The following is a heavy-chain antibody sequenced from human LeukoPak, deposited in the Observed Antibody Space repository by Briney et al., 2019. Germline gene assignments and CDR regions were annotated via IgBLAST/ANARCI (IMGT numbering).Heavy chain of an antibody. D-gene: IGHD3-10*01. Sequence: PGRSLRLSCAASGFTFSSYGMHWVRQAPGKGLEWASVILYDGSNKNYADSVKGRFTISRDNSKNTMYLQMNSLRAEDTAVYYCATELIRSGELLSGDYWGQGTLVTVSS. J-gene: IGHJ4*02. CDR1: GFTFSSYG. CDR2: ILYDGSNK. V-gene: IGHV3-30*19. CDR3: ATELIRSGELLSGDY.